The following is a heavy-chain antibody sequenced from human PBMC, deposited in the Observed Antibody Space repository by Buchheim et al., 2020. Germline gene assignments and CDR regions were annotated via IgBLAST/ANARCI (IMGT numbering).Heavy chain of an antibody. CDR2: INPNSGGT. J-gene: IGHJ2*01. V-gene: IGHV1-2*02. CDR3: ARHYYDSSGYYDWYFDL. Sequence: QVQLVQSGAEVKKPGASVKVSCKASGYTFTGYYMHWVRQAPGQGLEWMGWINPNSGGTNYAQKFQGRVTMNRDTSISTAHMELSRLRSDDTAVYYCARHYYDSSGYYDWYFDLWGRGTL. D-gene: IGHD3-22*01. CDR1: GYTFTGYY.